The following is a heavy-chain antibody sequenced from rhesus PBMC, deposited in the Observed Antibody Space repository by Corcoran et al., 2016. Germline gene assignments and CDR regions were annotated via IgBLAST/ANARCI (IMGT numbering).Heavy chain of an antibody. CDR1: GFSLSTDCMG. CDR3: VRVRAYYWNDYFDI. Sequence: QVTLRESGPGLVNPTETLTLPCHFSGFSLSTDCMGLGWIRHPPGKALEWLANIYWNGLDYYRPSLKSRMTISRDTSKNLVFLVMNRLDPMDTATYYCVRVRAYYWNDYFDIWGQGAPVTVSS. CDR2: IYWNGLD. V-gene: IGHV2-95*01. J-gene: IGHJ1*01. D-gene: IGHD1-7*02.